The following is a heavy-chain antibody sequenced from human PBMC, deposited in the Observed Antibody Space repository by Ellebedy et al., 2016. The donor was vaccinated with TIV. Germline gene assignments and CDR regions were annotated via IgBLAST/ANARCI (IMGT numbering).Heavy chain of an antibody. D-gene: IGHD3-3*01. Sequence: MPGGSLRLSCTVSGGPISGYCWSWIRQPPGKGLEWIGEINHSGSTNYNPSLKSRVTISVDTSKNQFSLKLSSVTAADTAVYYCASTDHLESYYFDYWGQGTLVTVSS. CDR2: INHSGST. CDR1: GGPISGYC. CDR3: ASTDHLESYYFDY. V-gene: IGHV4-34*01. J-gene: IGHJ4*02.